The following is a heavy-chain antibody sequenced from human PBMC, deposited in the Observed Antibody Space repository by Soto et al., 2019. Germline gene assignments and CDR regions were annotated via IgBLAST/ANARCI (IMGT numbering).Heavy chain of an antibody. CDR1: GYTFTSYG. J-gene: IGHJ6*02. CDR3: ASYDIVLVPAAAGYYYYGMDV. V-gene: IGHV1-8*02. Sequence: ASVKVSCKASGYTFTSYGISWVRQATGQGLEWMGLMNPNSGNTGYAQKFQGRVTMTRNTSISTAYMELSSLRSEDTAVYYCASYDIVLVPAAAGYYYYGMDVWGQGTTVTVSS. CDR2: MNPNSGNT. D-gene: IGHD2-2*01.